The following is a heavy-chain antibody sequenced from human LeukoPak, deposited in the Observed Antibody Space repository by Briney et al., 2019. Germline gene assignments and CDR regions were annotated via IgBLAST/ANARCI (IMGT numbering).Heavy chain of an antibody. V-gene: IGHV3-15*01. CDR3: TTFVVVPALNRRNCSYFDY. J-gene: IGHJ4*02. CDR2: IKSKTDGGTT. Sequence: GGSLRLSCAASGFTFSNAWMSWVRQAPGKGLEWVGRIKSKTDGGTTDYAAPVKGGFTIARDDSKNTLYLQMNSLKTEDTAVYYCTTFVVVPALNRRNCSYFDYWAREPWSPSPQ. D-gene: IGHD2-2*01. CDR1: GFTFSNAW.